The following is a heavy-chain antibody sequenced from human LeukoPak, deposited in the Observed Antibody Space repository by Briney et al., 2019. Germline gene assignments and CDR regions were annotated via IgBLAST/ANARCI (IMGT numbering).Heavy chain of an antibody. Sequence: PGGSLRLSCAASGFTFSNAWMSWVRQAPGKGPEWVGRIKSKTDGGTTDYAAPVKGRFTISRDDSKNTLYLQMNSLKTEDTAVYYCTTVRRAVAGPIDYWGQGTLVTVSS. CDR1: GFTFSNAW. CDR2: IKSKTDGGTT. J-gene: IGHJ4*02. D-gene: IGHD6-19*01. CDR3: TTVRRAVAGPIDY. V-gene: IGHV3-15*01.